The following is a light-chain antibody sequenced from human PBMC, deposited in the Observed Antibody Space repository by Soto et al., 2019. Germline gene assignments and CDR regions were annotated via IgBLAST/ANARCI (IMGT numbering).Light chain of an antibody. CDR3: QQYESYPMT. Sequence: DSQMTQYPSTLSASIGDRVTITCRAGQSISSWLAWYQQKPGKAPKLLISKASTLQSGVPPRFSDSGSGTEFALTISSLQPDDFATYYCQQYESYPMTFGGGTKVDIK. V-gene: IGKV1-5*03. J-gene: IGKJ4*01. CDR2: KAS. CDR1: QSISSW.